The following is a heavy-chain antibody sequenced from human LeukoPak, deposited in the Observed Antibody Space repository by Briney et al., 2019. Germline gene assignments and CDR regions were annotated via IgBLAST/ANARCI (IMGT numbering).Heavy chain of an antibody. J-gene: IGHJ3*02. CDR2: IYYSGST. D-gene: IGHD1-26*01. CDR3: ARYIVSYPHDAFDI. V-gene: IGHV4-59*01. Sequence: PSETLSLTCTVSGGSIRSYCWSWIRQPPGKGLEWIGYIYYSGSTSYNPSLKSRVTISVDTSKKQFSLKLSSVTAADTAFYYCARYIVSYPHDAFDIWGQGTMVTVSS. CDR1: GGSIRSYC.